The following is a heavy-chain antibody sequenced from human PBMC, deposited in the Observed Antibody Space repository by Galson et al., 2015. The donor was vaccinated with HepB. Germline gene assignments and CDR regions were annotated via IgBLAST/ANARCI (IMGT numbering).Heavy chain of an antibody. J-gene: IGHJ4*02. CDR2: ISTYNDNT. Sequence: SVKVSCKASGYTFTTYGISWVRQAPGQGLEWMGWISTYNDNTNYAQRLQGRVTMTAGTSTSTAYMELRSLRSDDTAVYYCARVGGDYSSDYFDYWGQGTLVTVSS. CDR3: ARVGGDYSSDYFDY. CDR1: GYTFTTYG. D-gene: IGHD2-21*01. V-gene: IGHV1-18*01.